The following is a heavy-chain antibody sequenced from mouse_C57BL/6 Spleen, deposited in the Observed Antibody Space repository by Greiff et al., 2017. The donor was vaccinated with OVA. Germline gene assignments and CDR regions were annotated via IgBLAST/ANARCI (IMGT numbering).Heavy chain of an antibody. J-gene: IGHJ1*03. D-gene: IGHD1-2*01. V-gene: IGHV5-4*01. CDR3: ARGGNGDLWYFDV. Sequence: EVQLQQSGGGLVKPGGSLKLSCAASGFTFSSYAMSWVRQTPEKRLEWVATISDGGSYTYYPDNVKGRFTISRDNAKNNLYLQMSHLKSEDTAMYYCARGGNGDLWYFDVWGTGTTVTVSS. CDR2: ISDGGSYT. CDR1: GFTFSSYA.